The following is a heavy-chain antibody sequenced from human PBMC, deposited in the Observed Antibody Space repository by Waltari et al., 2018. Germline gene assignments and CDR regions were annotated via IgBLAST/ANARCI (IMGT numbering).Heavy chain of an antibody. CDR2: IYYSGST. V-gene: IGHV4-59*01. CDR1: GGSISSYY. J-gene: IGHJ3*02. CDR3: ARGFSGDSSGYYYKQRNDAFDI. D-gene: IGHD3-22*01. Sequence: QVQLQESGPGLVKPSETLSLTCTVSGGSISSYYWSWIRQPPGKLLEWIGYIYYSGSTNYNPSLKSRVTISVDTSKNQFSLKLSSVTAADTAVYYCARGFSGDSSGYYYKQRNDAFDIWGQGTMVTVSS.